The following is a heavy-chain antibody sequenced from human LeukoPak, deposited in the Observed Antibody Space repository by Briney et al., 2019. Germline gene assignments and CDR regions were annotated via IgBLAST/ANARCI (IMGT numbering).Heavy chain of an antibody. CDR3: AKEKVPAAHNYYYYYGMDV. CDR1: GFTFSSYA. J-gene: IGHJ6*02. CDR2: ISGSGGST. D-gene: IGHD2-2*01. Sequence: GGSLRLSCAASGFTFSSYAMSWVRQAPGKGLAWVSAISGSGGSTYYADSVKGRFTISRDNSKNTLYLQMNSLRAEDTAVYYCAKEKVPAAHNYYYYYGMDVWGQGTTVTVSS. V-gene: IGHV3-23*01.